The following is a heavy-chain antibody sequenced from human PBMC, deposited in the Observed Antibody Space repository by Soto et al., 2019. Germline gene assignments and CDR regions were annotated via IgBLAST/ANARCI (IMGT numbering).Heavy chain of an antibody. J-gene: IGHJ3*02. D-gene: IGHD6-19*01. Sequence: PGGSLRLSCAASGFTVSSYAMSWVRQAPGKGLEWVSAISGSGGSTYYADSVKGRFTISRDNSKNTLYLQMNSLRAEDTAVYYCAKAHGQWLAEDAFDIWGQGTMVTVSS. CDR3: AKAHGQWLAEDAFDI. CDR2: ISGSGGST. CDR1: GFTVSSYA. V-gene: IGHV3-23*01.